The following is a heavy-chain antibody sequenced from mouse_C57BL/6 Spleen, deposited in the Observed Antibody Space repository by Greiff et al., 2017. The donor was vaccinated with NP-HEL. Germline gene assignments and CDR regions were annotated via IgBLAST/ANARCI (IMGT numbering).Heavy chain of an antibody. CDR3: ARSAYSNGLFDY. Sequence: QVQLQQSGAELVKPGASVKLSCKASGYTFTSYWMHWVKQRPGQGLEWIGMIHPNSGSTNYNEKFKSKATLTVDKSSSTAYMQLSSLTSEDSAVYYCARSAYSNGLFDYWGQGTTLTVSS. CDR1: GYTFTSYW. V-gene: IGHV1-64*01. D-gene: IGHD2-5*01. CDR2: IHPNSGST. J-gene: IGHJ2*01.